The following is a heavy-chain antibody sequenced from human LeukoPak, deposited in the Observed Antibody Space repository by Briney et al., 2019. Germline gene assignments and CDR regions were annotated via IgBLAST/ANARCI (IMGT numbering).Heavy chain of an antibody. CDR1: GGSFSGYY. CDR2: INHSGST. CDR3: ARVVRHWILLRHHDAFDI. V-gene: IGHV4-34*01. J-gene: IGHJ3*02. Sequence: SETLSLTCAVYGGSFSGYYWSWIRQPPGKGLEWIGEINHSGSTNYNPSLKSRVTISVDTSKNQFSLKLSSVTAADTAVYYCARVVRHWILLRHHDAFDIWGQGTMVTVSS. D-gene: IGHD5-18*01.